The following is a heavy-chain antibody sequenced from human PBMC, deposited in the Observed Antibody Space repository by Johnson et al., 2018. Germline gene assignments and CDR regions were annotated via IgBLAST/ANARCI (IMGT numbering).Heavy chain of an antibody. CDR3: AREPNYVSSKYSD. D-gene: IGHD3-22*01. Sequence: QVQLVQSGAEVKKPGSSXKVSCKASGGTFSSYAISWVRQAPGHGLEWMGAIIPIFGTANYAQKCQGRVTITADEYTSTAYMELSSLRSEDTAVYYWAREPNYVSSKYSDWGQGTLVTVSS. CDR2: IIPIFGTA. CDR1: GGTFSSYA. V-gene: IGHV1-69*12. J-gene: IGHJ4*02.